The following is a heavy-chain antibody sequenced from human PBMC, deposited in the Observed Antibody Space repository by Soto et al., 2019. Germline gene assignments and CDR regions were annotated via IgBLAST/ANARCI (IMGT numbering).Heavy chain of an antibody. V-gene: IGHV3-30*18. Sequence: GSLRLSCAASEFLFSRNWMSWVRQAPGKGLEWVAVISYDGSNRYYADSVKGRFTISRDNSKNTLYLQMNSLRSEDTAVYYCAKDHIVAAAPDYWGQGTLVTVSS. CDR3: AKDHIVAAAPDY. CDR1: EFLFSRNW. CDR2: ISYDGSNR. J-gene: IGHJ4*02. D-gene: IGHD2-2*01.